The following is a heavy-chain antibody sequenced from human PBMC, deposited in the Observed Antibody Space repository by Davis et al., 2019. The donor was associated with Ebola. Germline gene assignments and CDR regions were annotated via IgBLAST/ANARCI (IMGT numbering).Heavy chain of an antibody. J-gene: IGHJ6*02. V-gene: IGHV1-69*13. CDR2: IIPLFGTA. D-gene: IGHD2-15*01. CDR3: ASPCSGGSCYYYYGMEV. Sequence: SSVPVSCKASVYTFPRYALRWVRQTPRQGLAWMGGIIPLFGTANYAQNFQGRVTITADESTSTAYMELSSLRSEDTAVYYCASPCSGGSCYYYYGMEVWGQGTTVTVSS. CDR1: VYTFPRYA.